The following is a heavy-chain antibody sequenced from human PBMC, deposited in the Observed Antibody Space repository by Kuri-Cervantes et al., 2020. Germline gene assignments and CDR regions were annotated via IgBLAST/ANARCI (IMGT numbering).Heavy chain of an antibody. CDR3: TFGHYDFWSGRDY. Sequence: ESLKISCASAGFTFSSYIMNWVRQAPGKGLEWACRIKSKTDGGTTDYAAAVKGRFTISRDDSKNTLYLQMNSLKTEDTAVYYCTFGHYDFWSGRDYWGQGILVTVSS. CDR1: GFTFSSYI. J-gene: IGHJ4*02. V-gene: IGHV3-15*01. D-gene: IGHD3-3*01. CDR2: IKSKTDGGTT.